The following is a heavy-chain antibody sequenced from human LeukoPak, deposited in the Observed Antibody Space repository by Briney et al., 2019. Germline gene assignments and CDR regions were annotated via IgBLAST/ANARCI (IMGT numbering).Heavy chain of an antibody. CDR1: GGTFSSYS. CDR2: IIPIFGTA. J-gene: IGHJ4*02. Sequence: GASVKVSCKASGGTFSSYSISWVRQAPGQGLEWMGGIIPIFGTANYAQKFQGRVTITADESTSTAYMELSSLRSEDTAVYFCARVSGYSGYDRDYWGQGTLVTVCS. CDR3: ARVSGYSGYDRDY. V-gene: IGHV1-69*13. D-gene: IGHD5-12*01.